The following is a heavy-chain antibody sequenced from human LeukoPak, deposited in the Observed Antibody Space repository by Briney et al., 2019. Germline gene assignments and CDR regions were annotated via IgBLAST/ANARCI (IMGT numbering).Heavy chain of an antibody. D-gene: IGHD2-8*01. CDR1: GGSISSYY. V-gene: IGHV4-59*12. CDR2: IYYSGST. Sequence: SETLSLTCTVSGGSISSYYWSWIRQPPGKGLEWIGYIYYSGSTNYNPSLKSRVTISVDTSKNQFSLKLSSVTAADTAVYYCARDNGWPYYFDYWGQGILVTVSS. CDR3: ARDNGWPYYFDY. J-gene: IGHJ4*02.